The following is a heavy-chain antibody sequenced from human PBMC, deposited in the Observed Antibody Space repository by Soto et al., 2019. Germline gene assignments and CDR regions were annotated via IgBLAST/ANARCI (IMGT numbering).Heavy chain of an antibody. J-gene: IGHJ6*03. CDR2: IYSGGST. CDR1: GFTVSSNY. CDR3: ARSSTVTLPGYYSYYYWAV. V-gene: IGHV3-53*04. D-gene: IGHD4-4*01. Sequence: EVQLVESGGGLAQPGGSLRLSCAASGFTVSSNYMSWVRQAPGKGLEWVSVIYSGGSTYYADSVKGRFTISRHNSKNMLYLQMNSLRSEATAVYYCARSSTVTLPGYYSYYYWAVWGKGTTVTVSS.